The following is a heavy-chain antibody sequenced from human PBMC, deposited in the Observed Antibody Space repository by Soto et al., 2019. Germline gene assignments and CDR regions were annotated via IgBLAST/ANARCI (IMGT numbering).Heavy chain of an antibody. J-gene: IGHJ4*02. CDR3: ARRPQTDIVLMVDALDY. CDR2: ISSSSSYI. CDR1: GFTFSSYS. Sequence: GGSLRLSCAASGFTFSSYSMNWVRQAPGKGLEWVSSISSSSSYIYYADSVKGRFTISRDNAKNSLYLQMNSLRAEDTAVYYCARRPQTDIVLMVDALDYWGQGTLVTVSS. V-gene: IGHV3-21*01. D-gene: IGHD2-8*01.